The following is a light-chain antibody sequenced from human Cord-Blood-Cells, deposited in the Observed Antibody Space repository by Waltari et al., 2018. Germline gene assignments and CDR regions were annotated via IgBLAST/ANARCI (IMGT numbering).Light chain of an antibody. Sequence: DIQMTQSPSPLSASVGDRVTITCQASQDISNYLHWYQQKPGKAPKLLIYDASNLETGVPSRFSGSGSGTDFTFTISSLQPEDIATYYCQQYDNLPFTFGPGTKVDIK. CDR3: QQYDNLPFT. CDR2: DAS. V-gene: IGKV1-33*01. CDR1: QDISNY. J-gene: IGKJ3*01.